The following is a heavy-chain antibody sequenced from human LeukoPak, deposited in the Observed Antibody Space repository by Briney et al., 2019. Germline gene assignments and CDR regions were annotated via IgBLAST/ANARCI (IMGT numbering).Heavy chain of an antibody. CDR2: ISADGGGT. CDR1: GFTFDDFA. Sequence: GGSLRLSCAASGFTFDDFAMYWVRQAPGKGLEWVSLISADGGGTYYADSVEGRFTISRDNSKNSLYLQMISLRTEDSALYYCATSEIGYTSGPYHPDCWGQGTLVTVSS. D-gene: IGHD6-19*01. J-gene: IGHJ4*02. CDR3: ATSEIGYTSGPYHPDC. V-gene: IGHV3-43*02.